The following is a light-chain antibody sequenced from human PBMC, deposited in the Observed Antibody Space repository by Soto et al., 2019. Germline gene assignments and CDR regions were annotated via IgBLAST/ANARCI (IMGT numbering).Light chain of an antibody. J-gene: IGKJ2*01. CDR3: QQYNNWPSYV. Sequence: EIVMTQSPATLSASVGDRVTLSCRASQSVSSNLAWYQQKPGQAPRLLIYAASTWPTGIPARFSGSGSGTEFALTISIMHSEDFAVDYCQQYNNWPSYVFGHGTKVEIK. CDR1: QSVSSN. CDR2: AAS. V-gene: IGKV3-15*01.